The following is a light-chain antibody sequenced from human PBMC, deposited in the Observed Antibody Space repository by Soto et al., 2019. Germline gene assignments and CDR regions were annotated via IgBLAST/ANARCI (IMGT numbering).Light chain of an antibody. Sequence: DIQMTQSPSTLSASIGDRVTITCRASQSISNWLAWYQQKPGKAPKLLSYTASSLEGGVPSRFSGRGSGTEFTLTISSLQPDDFATDRCQQYHSFPYTCGQGTKLDIK. CDR1: QSISNW. CDR2: TAS. J-gene: IGKJ2*01. V-gene: IGKV1-5*03. CDR3: QQYHSFPYT.